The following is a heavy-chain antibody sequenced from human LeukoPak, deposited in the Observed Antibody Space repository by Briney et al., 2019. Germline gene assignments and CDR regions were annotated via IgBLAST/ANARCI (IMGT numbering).Heavy chain of an antibody. Sequence: PGRSLRLSCAASGFPFSTYAMYWVRLAPGKGLEWVAVISYDGSNTFYADFVKGRFTISRDNSRNTLCLQMDSLRGEDTAVYYCARGAPPDSWGQGTLVTVSS. J-gene: IGHJ4*02. CDR2: ISYDGSNT. V-gene: IGHV3-30-3*01. CDR1: GFPFSTYA. CDR3: ARGAPPDS.